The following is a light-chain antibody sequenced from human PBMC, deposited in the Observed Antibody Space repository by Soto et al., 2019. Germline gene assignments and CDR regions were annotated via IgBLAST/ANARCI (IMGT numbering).Light chain of an antibody. CDR3: QQYSNWPPIT. V-gene: IGKV1-33*01. CDR1: QNINNY. CDR2: KAS. J-gene: IGKJ5*01. Sequence: DIQMTQCPSSRSASVGDRVTITCQASQNINNYLNWYQQKPGRAPKLLIYKASGLESVVPSRFSGSGSGTDFTLTISSLQSEDFAVYYCQQYSNWPPITFGQGTRLEIK.